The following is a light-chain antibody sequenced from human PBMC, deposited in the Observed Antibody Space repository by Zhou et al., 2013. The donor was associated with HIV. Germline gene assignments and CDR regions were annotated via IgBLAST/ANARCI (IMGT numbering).Light chain of an antibody. CDR3: QQSYRVPPT. CDR2: SAS. V-gene: IGKV1-39*01. J-gene: IGKJ2*01. CDR1: QTIDNY. Sequence: DIQMTQSPTSLSASVGDRVTITCRPSQTIDNYLNWYQRKPGKAPQLLIYSASNLQSGVPSRFSGSGSGTDFTLTIRSLQPDDTGIYYCQQSYRVPPTFGQGTNLEI.